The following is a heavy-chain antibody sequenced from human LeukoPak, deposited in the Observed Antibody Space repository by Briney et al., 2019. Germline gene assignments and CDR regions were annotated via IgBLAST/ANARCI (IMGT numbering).Heavy chain of an antibody. CDR1: GYTFTSYY. CDR2: INPSGGST. V-gene: IGHV1-46*01. D-gene: IGHD3-22*01. Sequence: ASVKVSCKASGYTFTSYYMYWVRQAPGQRLEWMGIINPSGGSTSYAQKFQGRVTMTRDTSTSTVYMELSSLRSEDTAVYYCASPGDSIRRAAASNAFDIWGQGTRVTVSS. J-gene: IGHJ3*02. CDR3: ASPGDSIRRAAASNAFDI.